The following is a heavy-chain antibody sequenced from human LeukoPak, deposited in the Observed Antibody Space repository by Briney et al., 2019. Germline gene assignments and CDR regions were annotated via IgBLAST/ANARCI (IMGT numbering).Heavy chain of an antibody. CDR1: GGSFSGYY. V-gene: IGHV4-34*01. D-gene: IGHD3-10*01. J-gene: IGHJ4*02. Sequence: SETLSLTCAVYGGSFSGYYWSWIRQPPGKGLEWIGEINHSGSTNYNPSPKSRVTISVDTSKNQFSLKLSSVTAADTAVYYCARVAYRYGSGSFDWGQGTLVTVSS. CDR2: INHSGST. CDR3: ARVAYRYGSGSFD.